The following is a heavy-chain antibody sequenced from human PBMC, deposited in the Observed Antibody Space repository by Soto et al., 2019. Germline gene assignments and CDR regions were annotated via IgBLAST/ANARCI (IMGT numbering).Heavy chain of an antibody. CDR3: ARGGPYDFWSGFHPYYYYGMDV. CDR2: ISAYNGNT. CDR1: GYTFTSYG. V-gene: IGHV1-18*01. Sequence: ASVKVSCKASGYTFTSYGISWVRQAPGQGLEWMGWISAYNGNTNYAQKLQGRVTMTTDTSTSTAYMELRSLRSDDTAVYYCARGGPYDFWSGFHPYYYYGMDVWGQGTTVTV. D-gene: IGHD3-3*01. J-gene: IGHJ6*02.